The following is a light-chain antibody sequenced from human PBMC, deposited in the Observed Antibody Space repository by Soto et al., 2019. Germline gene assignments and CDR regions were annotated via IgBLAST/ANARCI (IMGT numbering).Light chain of an antibody. CDR2: GAS. J-gene: IGKJ2*01. V-gene: IGKV3-20*01. CDR1: QSLYSGY. Sequence: IALTQSPDTLSLSPGERATLSCRASQSLYSGYLVWFYQKPGQAPRLLIYGASNRATGISDRFSGSGSGTDFTLTISRLEPEDFGVYYCHQYGAAPNTFGQGTNLEIK. CDR3: HQYGAAPNT.